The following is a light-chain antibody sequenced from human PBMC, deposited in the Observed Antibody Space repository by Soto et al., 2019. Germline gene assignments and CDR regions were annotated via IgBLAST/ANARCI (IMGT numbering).Light chain of an antibody. J-gene: IGKJ4*01. CDR2: GAS. V-gene: IGKV3-20*01. CDR1: QSVTSSY. Sequence: EIVLTQSPGTLPLSPGERATLSCRASQSVTSSYLAWYQQKPGQAPRLLISGASSRATGIPDRFSGSGSGTDFTLTISRLEPEDFAVYYCQQYSTSRLTFGGGTKVEIK. CDR3: QQYSTSRLT.